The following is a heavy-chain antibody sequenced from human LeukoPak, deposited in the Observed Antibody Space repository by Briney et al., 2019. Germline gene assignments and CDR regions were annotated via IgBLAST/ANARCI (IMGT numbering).Heavy chain of an antibody. Sequence: SETLSLTCAVYGGSFSGYYWSWIRQPPGKGLEWVGEINHSGSTNYYPSLKSRVTISVDTSKNQFSLKLSSVTAADTAVYYCARRYFDWLSPFWYWGQGTLVTVSS. D-gene: IGHD3-9*01. J-gene: IGHJ4*02. CDR3: ARRYFDWLSPFWY. V-gene: IGHV4-34*01. CDR1: GGSFSGYY. CDR2: INHSGST.